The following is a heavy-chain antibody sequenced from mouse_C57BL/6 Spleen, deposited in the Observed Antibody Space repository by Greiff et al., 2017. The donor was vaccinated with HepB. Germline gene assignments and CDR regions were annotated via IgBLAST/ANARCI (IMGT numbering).Heavy chain of an antibody. J-gene: IGHJ3*01. CDR1: GFTFSSYA. CDR2: ISDGGSYT. CDR3: ARVTAQATGFAY. V-gene: IGHV5-4*03. D-gene: IGHD3-2*02. Sequence: EVKLVESGGGLVKPGGSLKLSCAASGFTFSSYAMSWVRQTPEKRLEWVATISDGGSYTYYPDNVKGRFTISRDNAKNNLYLQMSHLKSEDTAMYYCARVTAQATGFAYWGQGTLVTVSA.